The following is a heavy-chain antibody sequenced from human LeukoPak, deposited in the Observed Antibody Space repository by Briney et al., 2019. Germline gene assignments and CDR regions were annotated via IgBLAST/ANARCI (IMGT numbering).Heavy chain of an antibody. Sequence: ASVKVSCKASGYTFTSYYMHWVRQAPGQGLEWMGIINPSGGSTSYARKFQGRVTMTRDTSTSTVYMELSSLRSEDTAVYYCARGGRQQLVRDWFDPWGQGTLVTVSS. CDR2: INPSGGST. CDR1: GYTFTSYY. D-gene: IGHD6-13*01. V-gene: IGHV1-46*01. CDR3: ARGGRQQLVRDWFDP. J-gene: IGHJ5*02.